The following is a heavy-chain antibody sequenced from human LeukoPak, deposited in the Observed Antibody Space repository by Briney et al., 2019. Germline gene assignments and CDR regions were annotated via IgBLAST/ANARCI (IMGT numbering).Heavy chain of an antibody. Sequence: AGGSLRLSCAASGFTVNDYWMYWVRQAPGRGLVWVSLIKTVGRSTTYADSVKGRFTISRDNAKNMLYLQMNSLRAEDTAVYYCARASGGADSWGQGTLVTVSS. V-gene: IGHV3-74*01. CDR3: ARASGGADS. D-gene: IGHD6-25*01. CDR2: IKTVGRST. CDR1: GFTVNDYW. J-gene: IGHJ4*02.